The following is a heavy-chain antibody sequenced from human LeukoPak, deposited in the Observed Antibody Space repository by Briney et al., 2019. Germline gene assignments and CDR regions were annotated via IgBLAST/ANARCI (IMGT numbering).Heavy chain of an antibody. J-gene: IGHJ4*02. CDR1: GGSISSYY. CDR3: AREAYSSGWDFLDY. D-gene: IGHD6-19*01. V-gene: IGHV4-59*01. CDR2: IYYSGST. Sequence: SETLSLTCTVSGGSISSYYWSWIPQPPRKGLEWIGYIYYSGSTNYNPSLKSRVTISVDTSKNQFSLKLSSVTAADTAVYYCAREAYSSGWDFLDYWGQGTLVTVSS.